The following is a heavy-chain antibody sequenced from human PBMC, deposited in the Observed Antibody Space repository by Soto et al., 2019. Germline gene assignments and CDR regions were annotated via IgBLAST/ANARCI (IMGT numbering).Heavy chain of an antibody. CDR2: IYYTGST. CDR1: GDSISSYY. V-gene: IGHV4-59*12. J-gene: IGHJ5*02. Sequence: PSETLSLTCTVSGDSISSYYWSWMRQPPGKRLEWLGHIYYTGSTNYNPSLNSRVTISLDTSKNQFSLKLSSVTAADTAVYYCARTSYDSSGTAADPWGQGTLVTVYS. CDR3: ARTSYDSSGTAADP. D-gene: IGHD3-22*01.